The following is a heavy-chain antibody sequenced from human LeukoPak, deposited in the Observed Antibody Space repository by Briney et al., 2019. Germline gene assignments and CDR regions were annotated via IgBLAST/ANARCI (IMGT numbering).Heavy chain of an antibody. CDR1: GFTFDDYG. V-gene: IGHV3-20*04. J-gene: IGHJ4*02. CDR3: ARGGCGYDSDRYFDY. Sequence: PGGSLRLSCAASGFTFDDYGMSWVRQAPGKGLEWVSGINWNGGSTGYADSVKGRFTISRDNAKNSLYLQMNSLRAEDTALYYCARGGCGYDSDRYFDYWGQGTLVTVSS. CDR2: INWNGGST. D-gene: IGHD5-12*01.